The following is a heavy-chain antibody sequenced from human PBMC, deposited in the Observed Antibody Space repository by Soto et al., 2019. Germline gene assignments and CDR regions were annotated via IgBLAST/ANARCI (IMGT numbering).Heavy chain of an antibody. Sequence: GESLKISCKGSGYSFTSYWISWVRQMPGKGLEWMGRIDPSDSYTNYSPSFQGHVTISADKSISTAYLQWSSLKASDTAMYYCATPGIVGATGYYGMDVWGQGTTVTV. V-gene: IGHV5-10-1*01. CDR3: ATPGIVGATGYYGMDV. CDR1: GYSFTSYW. J-gene: IGHJ6*02. D-gene: IGHD1-26*01. CDR2: IDPSDSYT.